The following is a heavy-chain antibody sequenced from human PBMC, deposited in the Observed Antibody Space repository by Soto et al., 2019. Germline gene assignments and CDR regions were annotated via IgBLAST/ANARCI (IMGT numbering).Heavy chain of an antibody. Sequence: PSETLSLTCTVSGGSISSSSYYWGWIRQPPGKGLEWIGSIYYSGSTYYNPSLKSRVTISVDTSKNQFSLKLSSVTAADTAVYYCASAVVPAAPSLRYYYYMDVWGKGTTVTVSS. CDR3: ASAVVPAAPSLRYYYYMDV. V-gene: IGHV4-39*01. D-gene: IGHD2-2*01. J-gene: IGHJ6*03. CDR1: GGSISSSSYY. CDR2: IYYSGST.